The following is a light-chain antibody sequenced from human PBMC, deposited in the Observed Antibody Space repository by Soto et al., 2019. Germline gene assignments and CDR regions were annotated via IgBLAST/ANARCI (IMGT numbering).Light chain of an antibody. CDR2: GAS. J-gene: IGKJ1*01. CDR3: QQYNNWPRT. CDR1: QSLNSD. V-gene: IGKV3-15*01. Sequence: EIVMTQSPATLSVCPGERATLSFGASQSLNSDLAWYQQKPGQAPRLLIYGASTRATGIPARFSGSESGTEFTLTISSLQSEDFAVYYCQQYNNWPRTFGQGTKVDIK.